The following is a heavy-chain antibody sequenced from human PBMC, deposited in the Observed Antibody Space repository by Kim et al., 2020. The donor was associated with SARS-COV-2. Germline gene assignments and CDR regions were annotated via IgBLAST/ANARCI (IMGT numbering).Heavy chain of an antibody. CDR2: IGSSGRPT. J-gene: IGHJ4*02. Sequence: GGSLRLSCAASGFTFSSYALSWVRQAPGKGLEWVSLIGSSGRPTWYADSVRGRFTISRDNSKNTLYLQMDSLRAEDTAVYYCTKENIVVGQGDIESWGQGTLVSVSS. CDR1: GFTFSSYA. D-gene: IGHD3-22*01. V-gene: IGHV3-23*01. CDR3: TKENIVVGQGDIES.